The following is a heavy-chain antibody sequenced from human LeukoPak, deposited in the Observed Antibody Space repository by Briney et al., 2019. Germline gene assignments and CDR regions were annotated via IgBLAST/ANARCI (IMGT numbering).Heavy chain of an antibody. CDR3: ARGSGGYYGSAFDI. CDR1: GFTFSSYA. V-gene: IGHV3-30-3*01. D-gene: IGHD3-22*01. J-gene: IGHJ3*02. CDR2: ISYDGSNK. Sequence: GGSLRLSCAASGFTFSSYAMHWVRQAPGKGLEWVAVISYDGSNKYYADSVKGRFTISRDNSKNTLYLQMNSLRAEDTAVYYCARGSGGYYGSAFDIWGQGTMVTVSS.